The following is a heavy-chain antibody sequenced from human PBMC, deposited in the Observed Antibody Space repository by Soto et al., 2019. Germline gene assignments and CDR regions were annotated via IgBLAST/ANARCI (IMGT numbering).Heavy chain of an antibody. J-gene: IGHJ4*02. CDR3: ARGGPGAMQYYFDY. CDR2: INAGNGNT. D-gene: IGHD3-16*01. V-gene: IGHV1-3*01. CDR1: GYTFTSYA. Sequence: ASVKVSCKASGYTFTSYAMHWVRQAPGQRLEWMGWINAGNGNTKYSQKFQGRVTITRDTSANTAYRELSSLKSEDTALYYWARGGPGAMQYYFDYWGKETRATVPS.